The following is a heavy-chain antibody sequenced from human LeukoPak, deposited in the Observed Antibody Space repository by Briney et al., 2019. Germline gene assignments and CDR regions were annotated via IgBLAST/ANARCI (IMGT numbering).Heavy chain of an antibody. CDR3: ARNKAMVPTTYYFDY. CDR1: GYTFTDYY. V-gene: IGHV1-2*02. Sequence: GASVKVSCKASGYTFTDYYMHWVRQAPGQGLEWMGWINPDSGDTYYAQTFQGRVTMTRDTSISTAYMELSRLTSDDTAVYYCARNKAMVPTTYYFDYWGQGTLVTVSS. D-gene: IGHD5-12*01. CDR2: INPDSGDT. J-gene: IGHJ4*02.